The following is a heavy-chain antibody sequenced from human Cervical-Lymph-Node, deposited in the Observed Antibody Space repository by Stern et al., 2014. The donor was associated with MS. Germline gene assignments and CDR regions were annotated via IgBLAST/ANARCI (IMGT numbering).Heavy chain of an antibody. CDR1: GYTLTELS. J-gene: IGHJ2*01. Sequence: QVQLVQSGAEVKKPGASVKVSCKVSGYTLTELSMNWVRQAPGKGLEWMGGFDPEDGETIYAQKFQGRVTMTEDTSTEPAYMELGSLRSEDTAVYYCSGMVRDDWYFDLWGRGTLVTVSS. D-gene: IGHD3-10*01. CDR2: FDPEDGET. CDR3: SGMVRDDWYFDL. V-gene: IGHV1-24*01.